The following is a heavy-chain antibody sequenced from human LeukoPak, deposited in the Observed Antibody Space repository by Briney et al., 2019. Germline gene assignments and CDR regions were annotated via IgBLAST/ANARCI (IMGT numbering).Heavy chain of an antibody. CDR3: ATLSGSLYSGWFDP. J-gene: IGHJ5*02. Sequence: ASVKFSCKVSGYTLTELSMHWVRQAPGKGLEWMGGFDPEDGETIYAQKFQGRVTMTEDTSTDTAYMELSSLRSEDTAVYYCATLSGSLYSGWFDPWGQGTLVTVSS. V-gene: IGHV1-24*01. CDR2: FDPEDGET. D-gene: IGHD1-26*01. CDR1: GYTLTELS.